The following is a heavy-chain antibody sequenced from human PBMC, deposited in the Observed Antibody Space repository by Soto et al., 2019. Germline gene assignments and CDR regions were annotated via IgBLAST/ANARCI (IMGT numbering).Heavy chain of an antibody. Sequence: PSETLSLTCTVSGGSISSSSYYWGWIRQPPGKGLEWIGSIYYSGSTYYNPSLKSRVTISVDTSKNQFSLKLSSVTAADTAVYYCARPALAVAGSFDYWGQGTLVTVSS. V-gene: IGHV4-39*01. J-gene: IGHJ4*02. CDR2: IYYSGST. CDR1: GGSISSSSYY. CDR3: ARPALAVAGSFDY. D-gene: IGHD6-19*01.